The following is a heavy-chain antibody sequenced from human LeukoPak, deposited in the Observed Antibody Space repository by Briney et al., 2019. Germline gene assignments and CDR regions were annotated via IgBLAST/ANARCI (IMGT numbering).Heavy chain of an antibody. V-gene: IGHV3-15*01. D-gene: IGHD2-21*01. CDR2: LKSRVDGGAA. CDR1: GFSFTNAW. Sequence: GESLTLSCEASGFSFTNAWMNWVRPAPGKGLEWVGHLKSRVDGGAADYAAPVKGRFTISRDDSKDTLYLQMNSLKTEDAGIYYCAYVRPNDYYYYYMDFWGKGTTVTVAS. CDR3: AYVRPNDYYYYYMDF. J-gene: IGHJ6*03.